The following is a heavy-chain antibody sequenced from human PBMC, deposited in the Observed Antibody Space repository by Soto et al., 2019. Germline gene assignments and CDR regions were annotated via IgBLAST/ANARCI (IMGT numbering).Heavy chain of an antibody. CDR1: GFTFSSYE. V-gene: IGHV3-48*03. J-gene: IGHJ6*02. D-gene: IGHD2-2*02. CDR3: AREDCSSTSCYTRGGMDV. Sequence: EVQLVESGGGLVQPGGSLRLSCAASGFTFSSYEMNWVRQAPGKGLEWVSYISSSGSTIYYADSVKGRFTISRDNAKNSLYLQMNSLRAEDTAVYYFAREDCSSTSCYTRGGMDVWCQGTTVTVSS. CDR2: ISSSGSTI.